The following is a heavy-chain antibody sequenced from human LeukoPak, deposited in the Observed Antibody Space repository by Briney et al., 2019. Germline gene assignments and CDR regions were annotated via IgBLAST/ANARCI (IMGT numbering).Heavy chain of an antibody. CDR3: ARQEEWELPFDS. Sequence: PSETLSLTCTVSGGSISSYYWSWIRQPPGKGLEWIGYIYYSGSTNYNPSLKSRVTISVDTPKNQFSLKLSSVTAADTAVYYCARQEEWELPFDSWGQGTLVTVSS. J-gene: IGHJ4*02. CDR2: IYYSGST. CDR1: GGSISSYY. D-gene: IGHD1-26*01. V-gene: IGHV4-59*01.